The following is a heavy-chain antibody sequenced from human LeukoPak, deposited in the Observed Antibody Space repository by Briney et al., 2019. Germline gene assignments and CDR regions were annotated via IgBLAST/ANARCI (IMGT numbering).Heavy chain of an antibody. CDR1: GYTFTSYA. V-gene: IGHV1-3*01. Sequence: ASVKVSCKASGYTFTSYAMHWVRQAPGQRLEWMGWINAGNGNTKYSQKFQGRVTITRDTSASTAYMELSSLRSEDTAVYYCARGGYDADDYYYYMDVWGKGTTVTVSS. CDR3: ARGGYDADDYYYYMDV. CDR2: INAGNGNT. J-gene: IGHJ6*03. D-gene: IGHD5-12*01.